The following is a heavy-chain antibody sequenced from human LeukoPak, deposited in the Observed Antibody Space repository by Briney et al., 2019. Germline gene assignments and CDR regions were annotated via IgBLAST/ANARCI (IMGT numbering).Heavy chain of an antibody. CDR1: VGSISSSSYY. D-gene: IGHD3-16*01. CDR2: INHSGST. Sequence: PSETLSLTCTVSVGSISSSSYYWGWIRQPPGKGLEWIGEINHSGSTNYNPSLKSRVTISVDTSKNQFSLKLSSVTAADTAVYYCARHSWGPDYWGQGTLVTVSS. V-gene: IGHV4-39*01. CDR3: ARHSWGPDY. J-gene: IGHJ4*02.